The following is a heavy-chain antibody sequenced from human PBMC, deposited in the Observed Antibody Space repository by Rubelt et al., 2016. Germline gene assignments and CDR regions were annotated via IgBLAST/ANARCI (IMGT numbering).Heavy chain of an antibody. J-gene: IGHJ3*02. CDR3: AKSAPTGIVGATTGAFDI. CDR1: GFTFSSYA. V-gene: IGHV3-23*01. D-gene: IGHD1-26*01. CDR2: ISGSGGST. Sequence: EVQLLESGGGLVQPGGSPRLSCAASGFTFSSYAMSWVRQAPGKGLEWFSAISGSGGSTYYADSVKGRFTIYRDNSKNTLYLQMNSLRAEDTAVYYWAKSAPTGIVGATTGAFDIWGQGTMVTVSS.